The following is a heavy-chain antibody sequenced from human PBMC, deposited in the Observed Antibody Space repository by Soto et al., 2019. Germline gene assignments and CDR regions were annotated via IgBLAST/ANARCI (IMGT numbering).Heavy chain of an antibody. CDR3: STSVVVPAHCREDY. CDR1: GFTLGTYA. Sequence: LRLSCAASGFTLGTYAMSSVRQAPGKGREWVSAISGIVGSTYYADSVKSRFTISRDNSKNSPNLHMNSLRTQGTAENDLSTSVVVPAHCREDYWGQGTLVTVSS. V-gene: IGHV3-23*01. J-gene: IGHJ4*02. D-gene: IGHD2-2*01. CDR2: ISGIVGST.